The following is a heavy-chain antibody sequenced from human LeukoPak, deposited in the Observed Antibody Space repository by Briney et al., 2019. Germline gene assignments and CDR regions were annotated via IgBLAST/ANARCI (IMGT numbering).Heavy chain of an antibody. J-gene: IGHJ4*02. CDR1: GFTFSSYA. D-gene: IGHD3-16*01. V-gene: IGHV3-23*01. Sequence: PGGSLRLSCASSGFTFSSYAMSWVRQAPGKGLEWVSTIGGTGVRTYYADSVKGRLTISRDNSKNTLYLQINSLRAEDTAVYFCAKDRLGGPYFFHYWGQGTLVTVSS. CDR2: IGGTGVRT. CDR3: AKDRLGGPYFFHY.